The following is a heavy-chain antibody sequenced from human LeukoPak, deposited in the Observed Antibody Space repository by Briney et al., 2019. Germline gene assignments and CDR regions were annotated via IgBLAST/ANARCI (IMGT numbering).Heavy chain of an antibody. Sequence: GGSLRLSCAASGFTFNTYAIHWVRQAPGKGLEWVAVISYDGSDKYYSDSVKGRFTISRDNSKDTLSLQMNSLRPEDTAVYYCARDLIAWVDVTAGNNAFDFWGQGTMVTVSS. J-gene: IGHJ3*01. CDR3: ARDLIAWVDVTAGNNAFDF. D-gene: IGHD1-1*01. CDR2: ISYDGSDK. CDR1: GFTFNTYA. V-gene: IGHV3-30*04.